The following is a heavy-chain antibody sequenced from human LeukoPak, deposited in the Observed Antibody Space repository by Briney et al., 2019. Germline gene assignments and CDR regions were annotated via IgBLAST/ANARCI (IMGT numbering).Heavy chain of an antibody. J-gene: IGHJ4*02. CDR1: GGSISSYY. CDR2: IYYSGST. CDR3: ARDISPYSYGFGN. V-gene: IGHV4-59*12. Sequence: SETLSLTCTVSGGSISSYYWSWIRQPPGKGLEWIGGIYYSGSTYYNPSLKSRVTISLDTSKKQFSLKVSSVTAADTAVYYCARDISPYSYGFGNWGQGTLVTVSS. D-gene: IGHD5-18*01.